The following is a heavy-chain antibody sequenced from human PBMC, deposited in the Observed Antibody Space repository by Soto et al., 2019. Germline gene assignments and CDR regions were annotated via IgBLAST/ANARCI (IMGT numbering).Heavy chain of an antibody. CDR1: GDTFNTYF. V-gene: IGHV1-18*01. CDR3: ARDTGNSCDY. J-gene: IGHJ4*02. Sequence: HVQLVQSGGELKQQGASVKVSCNTSGDTFNTYFITWLRQAPGQGLEWRGWISPHNVNSNSAEKCQGRVTLTADTTTQTASMELRNLRIYDTAVYYCARDTGNSCDYWGQGTPVTVSS. CDR2: ISPHNVNS.